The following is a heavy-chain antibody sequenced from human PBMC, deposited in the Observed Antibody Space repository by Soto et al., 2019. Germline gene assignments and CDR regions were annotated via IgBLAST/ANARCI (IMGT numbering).Heavy chain of an antibody. CDR2: MNPNSGNT. CDR1: GYTFTSYE. J-gene: IGHJ6*02. D-gene: IGHD2-2*01. V-gene: IGHV1-8*01. CDR3: ARGRYCSSTSCLYYYYYYGMDV. Sequence: ASVKVSCKASGYTFTSYEINWVRQATGQGLEWMGWMNPNSGNTGYAQKFQGRVTMTRNTSISTAYMELSSLRSEDTAVYYCARGRYCSSTSCLYYYYYYGMDVWGQGTTVTVSS.